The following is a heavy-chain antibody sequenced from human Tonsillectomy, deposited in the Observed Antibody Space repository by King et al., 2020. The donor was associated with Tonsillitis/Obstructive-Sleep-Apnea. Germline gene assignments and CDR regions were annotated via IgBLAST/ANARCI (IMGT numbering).Heavy chain of an antibody. D-gene: IGHD3-22*01. CDR2: IWYDGSNK. CDR1: GFTFSTYG. CDR3: VRDGGYYASSGTVYCHYGMDV. J-gene: IGHJ6*02. V-gene: IGHV3-33*01. Sequence: VQLVESGGGGVQPGRSLRLSCAASGFTFSTYGMHWVRQAPGKGLEWVAVIWYDGSNKYYADSVKGRFTISRDNSKNTMYLQMNSLRAEDTAVYYCVRDGGYYASSGTVYCHYGMDVWGQGTTVTVSS.